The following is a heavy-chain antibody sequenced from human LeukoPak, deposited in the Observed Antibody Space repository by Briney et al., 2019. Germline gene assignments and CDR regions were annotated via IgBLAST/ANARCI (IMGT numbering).Heavy chain of an antibody. CDR3: ARIGSSSCDGGY. CDR1: GFLLSTSGMC. CDR2: IDWDDDK. J-gene: IGHJ4*02. V-gene: IGHV2-70*11. Sequence: SGPTLVNPTQTLTLTCTFSGFLLSTSGMCVSWIRQPPGKALEWLARIDWDDDKYYSTSLKTRLTISKDTSKNQVVLTMTNMDPVDTATYYCARIGSSSCDGGYWSQGTLVTVSS. D-gene: IGHD6-13*01.